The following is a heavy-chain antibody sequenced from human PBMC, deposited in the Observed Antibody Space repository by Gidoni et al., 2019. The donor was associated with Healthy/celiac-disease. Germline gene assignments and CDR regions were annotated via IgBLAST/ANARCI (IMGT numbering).Heavy chain of an antibody. J-gene: IGHJ4*02. V-gene: IGHV4-34*01. CDR3: ARFRDPYYFDY. CDR1: GGSFSGYY. Sequence: QVQLQQWGAGLLKPSETLSLTCAVYGGSFSGYYWSWIRQPPGKGLEWIGEINHSGSTNYNPSLKSRVTISVDTSKNQFSLKLSSVTAADTAVYYCARFRDPYYFDYWGQGTLVTVSS. D-gene: IGHD3-10*01. CDR2: INHSGST.